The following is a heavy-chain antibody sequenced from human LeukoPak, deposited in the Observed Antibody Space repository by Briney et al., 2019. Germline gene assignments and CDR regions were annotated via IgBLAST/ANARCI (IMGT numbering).Heavy chain of an antibody. J-gene: IGHJ4*02. V-gene: IGHV3-11*01. D-gene: IGHD6-19*01. Sequence: PGGSLRLSCAASGFTVSDYYMSWIRQARGKGLEWVSYISSSGSTIYYADSVKGRFTISRDNAKNSLYLQMNSLRAEDTAFYYCAKDNRRHYTSGPNPDSLHWGQGALVTVSS. CDR1: GFTVSDYY. CDR2: ISSSGSTI. CDR3: AKDNRRHYTSGPNPDSLH.